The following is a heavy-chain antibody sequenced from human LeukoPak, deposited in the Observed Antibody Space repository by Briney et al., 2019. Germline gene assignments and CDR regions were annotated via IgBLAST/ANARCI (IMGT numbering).Heavy chain of an antibody. Sequence: GASVKVSCTASEYTFTGYYMHWARQAPGQGLEWMGWINPNSGGTDYAQKFRGRVTMTGDTSISTAYMELSRLRSDDTAVYYCAREETSTVTRPWYWGQGTLVTVSS. CDR2: INPNSGGT. CDR3: AREETSTVTRPWY. CDR1: EYTFTGYY. D-gene: IGHD4-11*01. V-gene: IGHV1-2*02. J-gene: IGHJ4*02.